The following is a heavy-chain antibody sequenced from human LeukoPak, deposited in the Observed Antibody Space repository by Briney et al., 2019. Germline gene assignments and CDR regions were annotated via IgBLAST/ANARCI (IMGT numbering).Heavy chain of an antibody. Sequence: GGSLRLSCAASGFAFSSNWMHWVRQTPGKGLVWVSRINSGGSGTSYADSVEGRFTISRDNAKNTLYLQMNSLRAEDTAVYYCARVGARQILEYWGQGTLVTVSS. V-gene: IGHV3-74*01. D-gene: IGHD4-17*01. CDR2: INSGGSGT. CDR1: GFAFSSNW. J-gene: IGHJ4*02. CDR3: ARVGARQILEY.